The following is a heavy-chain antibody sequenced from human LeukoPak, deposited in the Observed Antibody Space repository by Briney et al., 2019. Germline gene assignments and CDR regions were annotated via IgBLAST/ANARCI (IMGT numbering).Heavy chain of an antibody. Sequence: ASVKVSCKASGYTFTSYGISWVRQAPGQGLEWMGWISAYNGNTNYAQKLQGRVTMTTDTSTSTAYMELRSLRSDDTAVYYCASDYYDSSGYYLWFDPWGQGTLVTVSS. V-gene: IGHV1-18*01. CDR1: GYTFTSYG. CDR3: ASDYYDSSGYYLWFDP. J-gene: IGHJ5*02. D-gene: IGHD3-22*01. CDR2: ISAYNGNT.